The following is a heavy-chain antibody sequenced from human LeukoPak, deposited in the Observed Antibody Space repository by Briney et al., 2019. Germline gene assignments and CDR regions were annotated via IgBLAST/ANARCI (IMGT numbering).Heavy chain of an antibody. V-gene: IGHV4-39*07. CDR3: ARGGEGYYDFWSGYYPYYFDY. D-gene: IGHD3-3*01. Sequence: SETLSLTCTVSGGSISSSSYYWGWIRQPPGKGLEWIGSIYYSGSNYYNPSLKRRVTISVDTSKNQFSLKLSSVTAADTAVYYCARGGEGYYDFWSGYYPYYFDYWGQGTLVTVSS. CDR1: GGSISSSSYY. J-gene: IGHJ4*02. CDR2: IYYSGSN.